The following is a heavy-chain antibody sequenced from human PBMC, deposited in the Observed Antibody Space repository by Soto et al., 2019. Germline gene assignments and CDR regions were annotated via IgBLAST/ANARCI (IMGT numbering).Heavy chain of an antibody. CDR1: GYTFINYG. J-gene: IGHJ4*02. CDR3: ARDRGRSCSGGTCPFDY. V-gene: IGHV1-18*01. CDR2: ISGYDGNT. Sequence: GASVKVPCKPSGYTFINYGITWVRQAPGQGLEWMGWISGYDGNTNYATKLQGRVTMTRDTSTSTVYMELRSLRSDDTAVYYCARDRGRSCSGGTCPFDYWGQGTLVTVSS. D-gene: IGHD2-15*01.